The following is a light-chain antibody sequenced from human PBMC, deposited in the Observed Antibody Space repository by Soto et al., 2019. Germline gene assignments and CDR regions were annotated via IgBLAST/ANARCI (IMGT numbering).Light chain of an antibody. CDR2: DVI. CDR3: CSYAGSYTHV. J-gene: IGLJ1*01. V-gene: IGLV2-11*01. CDR1: SSDVGGYNY. Sequence: QSALTQPASVSGPPGQSITISCTGTSSDVGGYNYVSWYQQHPGKAPKLMIYDVIKRPSGVPDRFSGSKSGNTASLTIYGLQAEDEADYYCCSYAGSYTHVFGTGTKLTVL.